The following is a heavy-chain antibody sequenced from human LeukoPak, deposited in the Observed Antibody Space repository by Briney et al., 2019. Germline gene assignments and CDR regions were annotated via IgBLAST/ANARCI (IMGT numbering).Heavy chain of an antibody. D-gene: IGHD6-13*01. CDR2: IWYDGSNK. J-gene: IGHJ4*02. CDR3: AKDQEGYSIRRSFFDY. V-gene: IGHV3-33*06. Sequence: GGSLRLSXAASGFTFSSYGMHWVRQAPGKGLEWVAVIWYDGSNKYYADSVNGRFTISRDNSKNTLYLQMNSLRAEDTAVYYCAKDQEGYSIRRSFFDYWGQGTLVTVSS. CDR1: GFTFSSYG.